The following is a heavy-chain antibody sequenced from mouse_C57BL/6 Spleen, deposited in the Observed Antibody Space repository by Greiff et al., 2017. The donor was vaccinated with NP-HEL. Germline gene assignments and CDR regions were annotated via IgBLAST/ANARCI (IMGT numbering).Heavy chain of an antibody. CDR3: ARKGVYYDYDYFDV. CDR1: GYTFTGYW. CDR2: ILPGSGST. D-gene: IGHD2-4*01. J-gene: IGHJ1*03. V-gene: IGHV1-9*01. Sequence: QVQLKQSGAELMKPGASVKLSCKATGYTFTGYWIEWVKQRPGHGLEWIVEILPGSGSTNYNEKFKGKATFTADTSSNTAYMQLSSLTTEDSAIYYCARKGVYYDYDYFDVWGTGTTVTVSS.